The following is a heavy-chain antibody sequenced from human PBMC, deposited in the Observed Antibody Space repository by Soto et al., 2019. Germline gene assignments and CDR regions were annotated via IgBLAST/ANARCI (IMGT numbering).Heavy chain of an antibody. D-gene: IGHD6-19*01. J-gene: IGHJ4*02. CDR3: AKATTNGGWFNPFDS. CDR1: AFSFVHYA. CDR2: LSGSGTST. V-gene: IGHV3-23*01. Sequence: GGSLRLSCAPSAFSFVHYAMNWARQAPGKGLEWVPGLSGSGTSTYYADSVKGRFTISRDNSRDTLFLQMNSLTADDTAVYYCAKATTNGGWFNPFDSWGQGALVTVSS.